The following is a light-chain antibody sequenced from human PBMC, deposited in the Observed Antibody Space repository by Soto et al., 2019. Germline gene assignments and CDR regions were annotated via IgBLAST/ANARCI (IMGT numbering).Light chain of an antibody. Sequence: DIQMTQSPSSLSASVGDRVTITCRASQTISTFLNWYQQKPGKAPKLLIFGASSLHSGVPSRFSGSGSGTEFTLTISSLQPEDFATYYCQQSYSTMYTFGQGTYLEFK. CDR1: QTISTF. V-gene: IGKV1-39*01. J-gene: IGKJ2*01. CDR3: QQSYSTMYT. CDR2: GAS.